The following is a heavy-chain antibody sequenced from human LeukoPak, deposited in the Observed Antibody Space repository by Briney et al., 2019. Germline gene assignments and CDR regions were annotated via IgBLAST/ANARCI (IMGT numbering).Heavy chain of an antibody. J-gene: IGHJ4*02. Sequence: PGGCLRLSCASPGFIFSSYGMNRVHQAPGQGLEWVAVISFDGTNKDYAESVKGRFTISRDNSKLYLQMNSLRADDTAVYYCARDGNRWREPLGDWGQGTLVTVSS. CDR3: ARDGNRWREPLGD. CDR2: ISFDGTNK. V-gene: IGHV3-30*03. D-gene: IGHD1-14*01. CDR1: GFIFSSYG.